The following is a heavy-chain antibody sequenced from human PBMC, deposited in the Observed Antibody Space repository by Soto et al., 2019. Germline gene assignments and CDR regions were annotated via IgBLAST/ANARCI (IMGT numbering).Heavy chain of an antibody. CDR1: GFTFSSYA. J-gene: IGHJ6*02. CDR2: ISYDGSNK. V-gene: IGHV3-30-3*01. CDR3: RWSGYYPDTEELIWDINYYYGMDV. D-gene: IGHD3-3*01. Sequence: GESLKISCAASGFTFSSYAMHWVRQAPGKGLEWVAVISYDGSNKYYADSVKGRFTISRDNSKNTLYLQMNSLRAEDTAVYYCRWSGYYPDTEELIWDINYYYGMDVWGQGTTVTVSS.